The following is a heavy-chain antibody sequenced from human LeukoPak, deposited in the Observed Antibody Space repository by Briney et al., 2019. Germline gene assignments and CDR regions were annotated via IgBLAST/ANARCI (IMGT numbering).Heavy chain of an antibody. CDR1: GFTFSSYV. V-gene: IGHV3-30*03. J-gene: IGHJ5*02. CDR3: ARAHHPHITMVRGGTLADGFDP. D-gene: IGHD3-10*01. Sequence: GGSLRLSCAASGFTFSSYVMSWVRQAPGKGLEWVAVISYDGSNKYYADSVKGRFTISRDNSKNTLYLQMNSLRAEDTAVYYCARAHHPHITMVRGGTLADGFDPWGQGTLVTVSS. CDR2: ISYDGSNK.